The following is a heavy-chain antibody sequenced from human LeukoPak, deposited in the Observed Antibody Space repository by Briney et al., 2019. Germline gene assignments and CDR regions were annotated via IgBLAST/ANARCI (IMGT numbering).Heavy chain of an antibody. D-gene: IGHD3-22*01. CDR1: GGSISSSSYY. Sequence: SETLSLTCTVSGGSISSSSYYWGWIRQPPGKGLEWIGYIYYSGSTNYNPSLKSRVTISVDTSKNQFSLKLSSVTAADTAVYYCARAYDRPYYFDYWGQGTLVTVSS. CDR2: IYYSGST. CDR3: ARAYDRPYYFDY. V-gene: IGHV4-61*05. J-gene: IGHJ4*02.